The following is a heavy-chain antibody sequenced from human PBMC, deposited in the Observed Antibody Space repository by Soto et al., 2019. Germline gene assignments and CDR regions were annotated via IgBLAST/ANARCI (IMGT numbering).Heavy chain of an antibody. CDR3: ARGWETVGSTTPFAY. D-gene: IGHD1-26*01. J-gene: IGHJ4*02. V-gene: IGHV1-69*06. CDR2: IIPSFGTP. CDR1: GGTFSNYA. Sequence: QVQLVQSGAEVKKPGSSVKVSCKASGGTFSNYAISWVRQAPGQGLEWMGGIIPSFGTPNYAQKFQGRVTIAADKSTSTAYMEVRNLRSDDTAVYYCARGWETVGSTTPFAYWGQGTLVTVSS.